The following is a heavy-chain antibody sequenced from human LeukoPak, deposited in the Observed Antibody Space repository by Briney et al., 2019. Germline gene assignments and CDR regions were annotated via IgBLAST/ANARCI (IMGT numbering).Heavy chain of an antibody. D-gene: IGHD6-19*01. Sequence: GASVKVSCKASGGTFISYAISWVRQAPGQGLEWMGGIIPIFGTANYAQKFQGRVTITADESTSTAYMELSSLRSEDTAVYYCARVGAVAGYLDYWGQGTLVTVSS. CDR1: GGTFISYA. CDR2: IIPIFGTA. V-gene: IGHV1-69*13. CDR3: ARVGAVAGYLDY. J-gene: IGHJ4*02.